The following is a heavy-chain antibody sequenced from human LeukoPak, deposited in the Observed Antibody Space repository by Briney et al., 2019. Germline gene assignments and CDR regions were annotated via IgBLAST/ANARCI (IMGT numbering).Heavy chain of an antibody. CDR2: IYYSGST. Sequence: SETLSLTCTVSGGSISSSSYYWGWIRQPPGKGLEWIGSIYYSGSTYYNPSLKSRVTISVDTSKNQFSLKLSSVTAADTAVYYCAREPNPQDIVVVPAAMEALSNWFDPWGQGTLVTVSS. J-gene: IGHJ5*02. CDR1: GGSISSSSYY. D-gene: IGHD2-2*01. V-gene: IGHV4-39*07. CDR3: AREPNPQDIVVVPAAMEALSNWFDP.